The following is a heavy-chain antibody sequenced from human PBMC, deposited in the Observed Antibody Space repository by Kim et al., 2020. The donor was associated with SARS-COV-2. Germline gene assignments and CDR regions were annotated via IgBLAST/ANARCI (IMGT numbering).Heavy chain of an antibody. CDR3: ASVFSSSSRYDY. D-gene: IGHD6-6*01. CDR1: GGSISSYY. CDR2: IYYSGST. Sequence: SETLSLTCTVSGGSISSYYWSWIRQPPGKGLEWIGYIYYSGSTNYNPSLKSRVTISVDTSKNQFSLKLSSVTAADTAVYYCASVFSSSSRYDYWGPATLVTVSS. V-gene: IGHV4-59*01. J-gene: IGHJ4*02.